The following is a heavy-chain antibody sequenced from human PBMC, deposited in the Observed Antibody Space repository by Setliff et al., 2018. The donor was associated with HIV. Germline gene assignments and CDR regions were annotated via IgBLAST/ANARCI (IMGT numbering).Heavy chain of an antibody. Sequence: TSATLSLTCTVSGVSISSGGYYWNWIRQHPGKGLEWIGYISSRGSTYYNPSLKSRITMSVDTSQNQVSLKLSSVTAADTAVYFCARLEKLDDISYFDYWGQGTLVTVSS. J-gene: IGHJ4*02. D-gene: IGHD3-3*02. CDR2: ISSRGST. CDR1: GVSISSGGYY. V-gene: IGHV4-31*03. CDR3: ARLEKLDDISYFDY.